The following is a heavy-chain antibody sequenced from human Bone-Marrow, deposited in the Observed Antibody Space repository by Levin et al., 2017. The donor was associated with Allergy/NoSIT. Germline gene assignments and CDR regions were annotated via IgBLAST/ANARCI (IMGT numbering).Heavy chain of an antibody. V-gene: IGHV4-39*01. CDR3: TRPQAGRYMDV. J-gene: IGHJ6*03. Sequence: GSLRLSCTLSGGSLSSSSYYWGWIRQPPGKELEWIASIFYGGNTYYNPSLRGRVTIASDTSKNQFSLTLNSVTAADTAVYYCTRPQAGRYMDVWGNGTTVTVSS. CDR2: IFYGGNT. CDR1: GGSLSSSSYY. D-gene: IGHD6-25*01.